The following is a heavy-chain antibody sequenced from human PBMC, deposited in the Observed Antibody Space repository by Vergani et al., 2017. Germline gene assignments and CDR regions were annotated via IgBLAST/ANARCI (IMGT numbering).Heavy chain of an antibody. CDR2: ISSSSSYI. CDR3: ARESWYYYYGMDV. V-gene: IGHV3-21*01. Sequence: EVQLVVSGGGLVKPGGSLRLSCADSGFTFSSYSMNWVRQAPGKGLEWVSSISSSSSYIYYAGSVKGRFTISRDNAKNSLYLQMNSRRAEDTAVYYCARESWYYYYGMDVWGQGTTVTVSS. J-gene: IGHJ6*02. D-gene: IGHD6-13*01. CDR1: GFTFSSYS.